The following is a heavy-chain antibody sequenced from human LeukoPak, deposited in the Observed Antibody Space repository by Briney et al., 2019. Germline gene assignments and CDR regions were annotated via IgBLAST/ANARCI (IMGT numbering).Heavy chain of an antibody. CDR2: IYYSGST. V-gene: IGHV4-39*07. D-gene: IGHD4-17*01. CDR1: GGSISSSSYY. J-gene: IGHJ2*01. CDR3: ARVEGENGDYVGWYFDL. Sequence: PSETLSLTCTVSGGSISSSSYYWGWIRQPPGKGLEWIGSIYYSGSTYYNPSLKSRVTISVDTSKNQFSLKLSSVTAADTAVYYCARVEGENGDYVGWYFDLWGRGTLVTVSS.